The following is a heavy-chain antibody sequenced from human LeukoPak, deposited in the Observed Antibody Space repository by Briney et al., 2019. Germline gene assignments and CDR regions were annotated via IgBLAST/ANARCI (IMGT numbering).Heavy chain of an antibody. D-gene: IGHD5-12*01. J-gene: IGHJ3*01. V-gene: IGHV5-51*01. CDR1: GYRFNNYW. CDR3: ARHKAERGSSGYDWGAFDV. Sequence: GESLKISCKNSGYRFNNYWIGWVRQKPGKGLEWMGIIYPDDSDTRYSPSFQGQVTISADKSISTAYLQWSSLKASDTAMYYCARHKAERGSSGYDWGAFDVWGQGTMVTVSS. CDR2: IYPDDSDT.